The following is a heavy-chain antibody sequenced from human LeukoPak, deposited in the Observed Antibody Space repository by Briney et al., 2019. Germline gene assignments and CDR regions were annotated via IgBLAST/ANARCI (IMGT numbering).Heavy chain of an antibody. CDR1: GGSINKATYY. J-gene: IGHJ4*02. Sequence: SETLSLTCTVSGGSINKATYYWGWIRQPPGKGLEWIGSLSSSGSTYYNPSLKGRVTSSLDTSKNQFSLKLSSVTAADAAVYYCARDYVVGSTLVAFFDYWGQGMLVTVSS. CDR3: ARDYVVGSTLVAFFDY. D-gene: IGHD2-8*02. CDR2: LSSSGST. V-gene: IGHV4-39*07.